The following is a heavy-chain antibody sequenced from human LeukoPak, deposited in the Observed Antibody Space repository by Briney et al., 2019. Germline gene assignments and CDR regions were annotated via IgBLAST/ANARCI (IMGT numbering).Heavy chain of an antibody. D-gene: IGHD2-8*01. V-gene: IGHV3-33*01. CDR1: GFTFSSYG. CDR3: ARDPRLRGSYMDV. CDR2: IWYDGSNK. Sequence: PGGSLRLSCAASGFTFSSYGMHWVRQAPGKGLEWVAVIWYDGSNKYYADSVKGRFTISRDNSKNTLYLQMNSLRAEDTAVYYCARDPRLRGSYMDVWGKGTTVTVSS. J-gene: IGHJ6*03.